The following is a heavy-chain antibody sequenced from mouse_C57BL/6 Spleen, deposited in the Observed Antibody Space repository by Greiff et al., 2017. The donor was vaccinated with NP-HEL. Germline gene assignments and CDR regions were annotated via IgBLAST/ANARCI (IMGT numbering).Heavy chain of an antibody. J-gene: IGHJ1*03. V-gene: IGHV3-1*01. CDR1: GYSITSGYD. CDR3: AATTERGYWYFDV. Sequence: VQLKESGPGMVKPSQSLSLTCTVTGYSITSGYDWHWIRHFPGNKLEWMGYISYSGSTNYNPSLKSRISITHDTSKNHFFLKLNSVTTEDTATYYCAATTERGYWYFDVWGTGTTVTVSS. D-gene: IGHD1-1*01. CDR2: ISYSGST.